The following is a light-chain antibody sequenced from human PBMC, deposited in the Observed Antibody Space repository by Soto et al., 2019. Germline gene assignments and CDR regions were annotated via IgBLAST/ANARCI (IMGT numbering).Light chain of an antibody. CDR1: QSVSSS. V-gene: IGKV3-15*01. CDR3: QQYNNWPPLT. Sequence: EIVMTQSPATLSVSPGDRATLSCMACQSVSSSLAWYQQIPGQAPRLLIYDASTRATGIPARFGGSGSGTEFTLTISSLQSEDFAVYYCQQYNNWPPLTFGGGTKVELK. CDR2: DAS. J-gene: IGKJ4*01.